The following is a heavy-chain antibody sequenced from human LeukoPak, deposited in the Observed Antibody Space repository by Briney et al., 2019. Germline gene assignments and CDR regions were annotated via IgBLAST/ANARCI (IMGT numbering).Heavy chain of an antibody. V-gene: IGHV5-51*01. CDR1: GYSFTTYW. D-gene: IGHD2-15*01. CDR3: ARQVPGCSGGSCYSGSFDP. Sequence: GESLKSSGRGSGYSFTTYWSGWVRQMPGKGLEWMGIIYPGDSDTRYSPSFQGQVTISADKSISTAYLQWSSLTASDTAMYYCARQVPGCSGGSCYSGSFDPWGQGTMVTVSS. CDR2: IYPGDSDT. J-gene: IGHJ5*02.